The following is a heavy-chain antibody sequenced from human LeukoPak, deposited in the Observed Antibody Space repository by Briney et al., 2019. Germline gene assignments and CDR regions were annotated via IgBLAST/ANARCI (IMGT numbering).Heavy chain of an antibody. CDR2: ISYDGSNK. CDR1: GFTFSSYA. D-gene: IGHD2-15*01. J-gene: IGHJ4*02. V-gene: IGHV3-30-3*01. CDR3: ARDDHCSGGSCYSGFFDY. Sequence: GRSLRLSCAASGFTFSSYAMHWVRQAPGKGLEWVAVISYDGSNKYYADSVKGRFTISRDNSKNTLYLQMNSLRAEGTAVYYCARDDHCSGGSCYSGFFDYWGQGTLVTVSS.